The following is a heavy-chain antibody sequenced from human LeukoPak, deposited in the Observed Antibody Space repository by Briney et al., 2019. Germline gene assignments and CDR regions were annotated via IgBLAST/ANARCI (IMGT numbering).Heavy chain of an antibody. Sequence: SVTVSCTASGGTFSGYAISWVRQAPGQGLEWMGGISPIFGTANYAQKFQGRVTITADESTSTAYMELSSLRSEDTAVYYCARPPYDHAEYFQHWGQGTLVTVSS. CDR1: GGTFSGYA. J-gene: IGHJ1*01. V-gene: IGHV1-69*13. CDR3: ARPPYDHAEYFQH. CDR2: ISPIFGTA. D-gene: IGHD1-1*01.